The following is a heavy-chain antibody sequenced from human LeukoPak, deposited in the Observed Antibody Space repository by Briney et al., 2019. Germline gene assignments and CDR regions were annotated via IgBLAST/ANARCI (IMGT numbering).Heavy chain of an antibody. CDR3: ARDRPRSYYDSSGYYAPLDY. D-gene: IGHD3-22*01. CDR2: INPSGGST. J-gene: IGHJ4*02. Sequence: GASVKVSCKASGYTFTSYYMQWVRQAPGQGLEWMGIINPSGGSTSYAQKFQGRVTMTRDTSTSTVSMELSSLRSEDTAMYYCARDRPRSYYDSSGYYAPLDYWGQGTLVTVSS. CDR1: GYTFTSYY. V-gene: IGHV1-46*01.